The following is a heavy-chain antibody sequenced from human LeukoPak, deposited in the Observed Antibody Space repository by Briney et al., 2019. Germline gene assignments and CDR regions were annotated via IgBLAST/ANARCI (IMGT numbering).Heavy chain of an antibody. CDR1: GFTFSTYA. CDR2: ISGSGGST. V-gene: IGHV3-23*01. CDR3: AKGFWSGYLGGAFDI. Sequence: GGSLRLSCAASGFTFSTYARSWVRQAPGRGLVGVFSISGSGGSTYYADSVKGRFTISRDSSKHTLYLQMNSLRAEDTAVYYCAKGFWSGYLGGAFDIWGQGTMVIVSS. D-gene: IGHD3-3*01. J-gene: IGHJ3*02.